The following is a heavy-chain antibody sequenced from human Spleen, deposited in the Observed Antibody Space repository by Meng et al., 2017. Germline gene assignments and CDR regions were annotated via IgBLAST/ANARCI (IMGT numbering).Heavy chain of an antibody. V-gene: IGHV3-43*01. D-gene: IGHD5-12*01. Sequence: GGSLRLSCAASGFTFDDHSMHWVRQGPGRGLEWVSLISWDGGTTYYADSVKGRFTISRDNRKNSLYLQMKGLTTEDTALYYCAKTSSAYSAYDPLDYWGQGTLVTVSS. CDR3: AKTSSAYSAYDPLDY. J-gene: IGHJ4*02. CDR1: GFTFDDHS. CDR2: ISWDGGTT.